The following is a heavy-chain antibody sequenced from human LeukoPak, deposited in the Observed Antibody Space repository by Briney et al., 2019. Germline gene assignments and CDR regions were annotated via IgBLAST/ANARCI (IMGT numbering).Heavy chain of an antibody. CDR2: TNPISGYT. CDR3: ARGNRLYSSSWSSLPFDI. D-gene: IGHD6-13*01. V-gene: IGHV1-8*02. Sequence: ASVKVSCKASGYTFTGYHIHWVRQATGQGLEWMGWTNPISGYTGSAQKFQGRATMTRDTSISTAYLELSSLRSDDTAVYYCARGNRLYSSSWSSLPFDIWGQGTMVTVSS. J-gene: IGHJ3*02. CDR1: GYTFTGYH.